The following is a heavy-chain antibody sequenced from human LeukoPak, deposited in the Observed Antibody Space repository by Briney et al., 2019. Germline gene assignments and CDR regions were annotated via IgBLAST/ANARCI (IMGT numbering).Heavy chain of an antibody. V-gene: IGHV1-18*04. J-gene: IGHJ4*02. CDR1: GYTFTSYG. CDR3: ARVPTYCSGGSCYPDNYYFDY. Sequence: ASVKVSCKASGYTFTSYGISWERQAPGQGLEWMGWISAYNGNTNYAQKLQDRVTMTTDTSTSTAYMELRSLRSDDTAVYYCARVPTYCSGGSCYPDNYYFDYWGQGTLVTVSS. D-gene: IGHD2-15*01. CDR2: ISAYNGNT.